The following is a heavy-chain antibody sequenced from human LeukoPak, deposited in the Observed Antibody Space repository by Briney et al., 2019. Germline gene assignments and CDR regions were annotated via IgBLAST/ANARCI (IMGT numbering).Heavy chain of an antibody. J-gene: IGHJ4*02. D-gene: IGHD3-10*01. CDR2: IYPGDSDT. CDR3: ARPTLLWFGEGYYFDY. CDR1: GYSFTSYW. V-gene: IGHV5-51*01. Sequence: GESLKISCKGSGYSFTSYWIGWVRQMPGKGLEWMGIIYPGDSDTRYSPSFQGQVTISADKSISTAYLQWSSLKASDTAMYYCARPTLLWFGEGYYFDYWGQGTLVTVSS.